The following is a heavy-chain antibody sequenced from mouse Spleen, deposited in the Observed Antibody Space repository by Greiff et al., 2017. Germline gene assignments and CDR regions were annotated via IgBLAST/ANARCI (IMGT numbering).Heavy chain of an antibody. J-gene: IGHJ1*03. CDR3: TAHWDAWYFDV. Sequence: DVKLQESGGGLVQPGGSMKLSCVASGFTFSNYWMNWVRQSPEKGLEWVAQIRLKSDNYATHYAESVKGRFTISRDDSKSSVYLQMNNLRAEDTGIYYCTAHWDAWYFDVWGTGTTVTVSS. CDR1: GFTFSNYW. D-gene: IGHD4-1*01. V-gene: IGHV6-3*01. CDR2: IRLKSDNYAT.